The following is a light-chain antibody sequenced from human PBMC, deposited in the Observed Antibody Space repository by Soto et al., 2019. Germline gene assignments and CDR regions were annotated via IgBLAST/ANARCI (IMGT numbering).Light chain of an antibody. CDR1: QSVSSS. V-gene: IGKV3-15*01. CDR3: QQYNNWPPVT. Sequence: EVVMTQSPATLSVSPGERATLSCRASQSVSSSLAWYQQKPGQAPRLLIYGASTRATGIPARFSGSGSGTEFTLTISSLQSEDFAVYYCQQYNNWPPVTFGQGTRLEIK. J-gene: IGKJ5*01. CDR2: GAS.